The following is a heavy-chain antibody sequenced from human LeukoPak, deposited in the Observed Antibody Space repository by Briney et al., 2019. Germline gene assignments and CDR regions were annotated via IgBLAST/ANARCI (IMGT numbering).Heavy chain of an antibody. D-gene: IGHD4-17*01. CDR1: GFTFSSYS. Sequence: GSLRLSCAASGFTFSSYSMNWVRQAPGKGLEWVSSISSSSSYIYYADSVKGRFTISRDNAKNSLYLQMNSLRAEDTAVYYCARVGDYGDREGAFDIWGQGTMVTVSS. CDR2: ISSSSSYI. V-gene: IGHV3-21*01. CDR3: ARVGDYGDREGAFDI. J-gene: IGHJ3*02.